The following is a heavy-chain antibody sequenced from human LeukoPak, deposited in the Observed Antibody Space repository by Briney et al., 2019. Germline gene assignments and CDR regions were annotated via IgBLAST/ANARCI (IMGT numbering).Heavy chain of an antibody. J-gene: IGHJ4*02. CDR2: IYSGGNT. V-gene: IGHV3-53*01. Sequence: GGTLRLSCAASGLTVSSNCMSWVRQAPGKGLEWVSFIYSGGNTYYADSVKGRFTISRDNSKNTVHLQMNSLRAEDTAMYYCARRAGDYSHPYDYWGQGTLVTVSS. CDR3: ARRAGDYSHPYDY. D-gene: IGHD3-22*01. CDR1: GLTVSSNC.